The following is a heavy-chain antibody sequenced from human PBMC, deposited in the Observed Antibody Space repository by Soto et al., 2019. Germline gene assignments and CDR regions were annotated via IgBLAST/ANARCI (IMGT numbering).Heavy chain of an antibody. V-gene: IGHV1-18*04. Sequence: QVPLVQSGAEVKKPGASVKVSCKASGYTFTSYGISWVRQAPGQGLEWMGWISAYNGNTNYAQKLQGRVTMTTDTSTSTAYMELRSLRSDDTAVYYCARDLAVAGGTIYYYYGMDVWGQGTTVTVSS. CDR2: ISAYNGNT. CDR3: ARDLAVAGGTIYYYYGMDV. D-gene: IGHD6-19*01. CDR1: GYTFTSYG. J-gene: IGHJ6*02.